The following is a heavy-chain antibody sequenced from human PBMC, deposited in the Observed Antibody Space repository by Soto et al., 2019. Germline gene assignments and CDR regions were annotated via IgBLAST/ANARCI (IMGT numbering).Heavy chain of an antibody. CDR3: ARLARHCSGGSCYPLFDP. V-gene: IGHV1-2*04. CDR2: INPNSGGT. J-gene: IGHJ5*02. D-gene: IGHD2-15*01. Sequence: ASVKVSCKASGYTFTGYYMHWVRQAPGQGLEWMGWINPNSGGTNYAQKFQGWVTMTRDTSISTAYMELSRLRSDDTAVYYCARLARHCSGGSCYPLFDPWGQGTLVTVSS. CDR1: GYTFTGYY.